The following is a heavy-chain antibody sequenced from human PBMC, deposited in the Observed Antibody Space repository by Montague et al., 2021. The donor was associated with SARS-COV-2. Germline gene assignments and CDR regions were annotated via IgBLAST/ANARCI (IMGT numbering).Heavy chain of an antibody. CDR2: TNYRSKWTS. CDR3: VRDTGSAQAGFDA. J-gene: IGHJ4*02. Sequence: CAISGDSVWSNTAAWNWIRQSPSGGLEWLGRTNYRSKWTSYYATSVEGRISIDPDTSKNQFFLHLRSVTPEDTGVYYCVRDTGSAQAGFDAWGQGTLVTVSS. CDR1: GDSVWSNTAA. D-gene: IGHD4-17*01. V-gene: IGHV6-1*01.